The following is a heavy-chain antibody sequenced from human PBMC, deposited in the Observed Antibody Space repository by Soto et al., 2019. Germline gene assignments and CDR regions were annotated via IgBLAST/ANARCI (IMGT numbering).Heavy chain of an antibody. Sequence: SETLSLTCAVYGGSFSGYYWSWIRQPPGKGLEWIGYIYYSGSTYYNPSLKSRVTISVDTSKNQFSLKLSSVTAADTAVYLWSGGYDRRGFSFGPWGQGTLVTVSS. CDR2: IYYSGST. D-gene: IGHD5-12*01. CDR3: SGGYDRRGFSFGP. V-gene: IGHV4-34*03. CDR1: GGSFSGYY. J-gene: IGHJ5*02.